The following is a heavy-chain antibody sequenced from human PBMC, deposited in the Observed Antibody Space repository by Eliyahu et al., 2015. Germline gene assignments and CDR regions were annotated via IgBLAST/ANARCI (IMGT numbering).Heavy chain of an antibody. CDR3: ARPTRRQGSNYAYSSFDI. V-gene: IGHV5-51*01. J-gene: IGHJ3*02. Sequence: EVQLVXSGAEVKEPGESLKISCKGSGYSFTXYRIAWVRQMPGKGLECMGIIYSGDSHIRXSPSFQGQVTISADKSISTAYLQWSSLKASDTAIYYCARPTRRQGSNYAYSSFDIWGQGTMVTVSS. CDR2: IYSGDSHI. D-gene: IGHD5-24*01. CDR1: GYSFTXYR.